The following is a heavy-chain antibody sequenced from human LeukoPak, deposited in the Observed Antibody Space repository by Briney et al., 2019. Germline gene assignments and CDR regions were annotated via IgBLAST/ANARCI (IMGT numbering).Heavy chain of an antibody. CDR3: ARQRITFGGVISIFDY. V-gene: IGHV4-39*01. CDR1: GGSISSGDYY. Sequence: SETLSLTCTVSGGSISSGDYYWGWIRQPPGKGLEWIGSINYSGSTHYNPSLKSRITISVDTSKNQFSLKLSSLTAADTAVYYCARQRITFGGVISIFDYWGQGTLVTVSS. CDR2: INYSGST. D-gene: IGHD3-16*02. J-gene: IGHJ4*02.